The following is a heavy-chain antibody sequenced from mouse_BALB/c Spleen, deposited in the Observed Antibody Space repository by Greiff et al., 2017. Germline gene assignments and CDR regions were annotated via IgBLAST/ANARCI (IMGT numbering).Heavy chain of an antibody. V-gene: IGHV1-20*02. Sequence: EVQLQQSGPELVKPGASVKISCKASGYSFTGYFMNWVMQSHGKSLEWIGRINPYNGDTFYNQKFKGKATLTVDKSSSTAHMELRSLASEDSAVYYCARRGNGKDAMDYWGQGTSVTVSS. D-gene: IGHD2-1*01. J-gene: IGHJ4*01. CDR1: GYSFTGYF. CDR3: ARRGNGKDAMDY. CDR2: INPYNGDT.